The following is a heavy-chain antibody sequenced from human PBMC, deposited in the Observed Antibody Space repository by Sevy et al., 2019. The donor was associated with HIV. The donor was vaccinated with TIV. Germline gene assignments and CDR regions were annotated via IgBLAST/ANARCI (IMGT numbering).Heavy chain of an antibody. CDR3: AREGPRIAQFDN. CDR1: GASISSNTYY. V-gene: IGHV4-39*02. J-gene: IGHJ4*02. Sequence: SETLSLTCTVSGASISSNTYYWGWIRQPPGKDLDWIGSNYFSGSAYYNPSLKRRFTISVDTSKNQFSLKVRSVTATDTAVYYCAREGPRIAQFDNWGQGTLVTVSS. D-gene: IGHD6-13*01. CDR2: NYFSGSA.